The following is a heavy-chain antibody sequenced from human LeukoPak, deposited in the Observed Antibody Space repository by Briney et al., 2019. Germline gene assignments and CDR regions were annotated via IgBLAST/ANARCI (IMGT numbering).Heavy chain of an antibody. CDR1: GFTFSSYA. D-gene: IGHD4-11*01. CDR3: AKDPTLYSNSPNWFDP. CDR2: ISGGGGST. V-gene: IGHV3-23*01. J-gene: IGHJ5*02. Sequence: GGSLRLSCAAPGFTFSSYAMSWVRQAPGKGLEWVSAISGGGGSTYYADSVKGRFTISRDTSKNTLYLQMNNLRTEDTAVYYCAKDPTLYSNSPNWFDPWGQGTLVTVSS.